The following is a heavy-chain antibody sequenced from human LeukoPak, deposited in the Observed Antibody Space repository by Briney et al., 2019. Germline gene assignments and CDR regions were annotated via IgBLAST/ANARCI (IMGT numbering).Heavy chain of an antibody. CDR3: ARDFGQDYYGSGSYSPAFDY. Sequence: ASVKVSCKASGGTFSSYAISWVRQAPGQGLEWMGGIIPIFGTANYAQKFQGRVTITADKSTSTAYMELSSLRSEDTAVYYCARDFGQDYYGSGSYSPAFDYWGQGTLVTVSS. J-gene: IGHJ4*02. CDR1: GGTFSSYA. CDR2: IIPIFGTA. V-gene: IGHV1-69*06. D-gene: IGHD3-10*01.